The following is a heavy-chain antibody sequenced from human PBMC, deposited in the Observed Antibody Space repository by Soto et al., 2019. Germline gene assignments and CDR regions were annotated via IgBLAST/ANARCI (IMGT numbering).Heavy chain of an antibody. CDR3: ARTLRTGVLKFDP. CDR1: GVSINTAACY. CDR2: ISYSGTA. D-gene: IGHD1-1*01. Sequence: PSETLSVTCNVAGVSINTAACYWGGIVQVPWKGLEWIGYISYSGTASYHPSFKSRASISVDRSKHQFSLKVNPATAADTAVYYCARTLRTGVLKFDPWGQGTLVTVSP. J-gene: IGHJ5*02. V-gene: IGHV4-31*03.